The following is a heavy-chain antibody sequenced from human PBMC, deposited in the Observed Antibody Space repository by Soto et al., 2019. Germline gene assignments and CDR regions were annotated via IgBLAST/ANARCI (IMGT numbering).Heavy chain of an antibody. CDR3: ARVNSWYTLDY. D-gene: IGHD2-2*02. V-gene: IGHV3-48*01. J-gene: IGHJ4*02. CDR1: GFTFSSYS. Sequence: PGGSLRLSCAASGFTFSSYSLNWVRQAPGKGLEWVSYITSSGTTVYYADSVKGRITISRDNAKNSLYVEMNSLGAEDTAVYYCARVNSWYTLDYWGQGTLVTVSS. CDR2: ITSSGTTV.